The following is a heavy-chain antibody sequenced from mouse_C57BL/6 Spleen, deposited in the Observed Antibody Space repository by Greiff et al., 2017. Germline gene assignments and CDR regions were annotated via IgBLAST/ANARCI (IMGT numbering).Heavy chain of an antibody. D-gene: IGHD1-1*02. CDR1: GYSITSGYD. J-gene: IGHJ1*03. CDR3: ARGVVGDWYFDV. Sequence: EVQGVESGPGMVKPSQSLSLTCTFTGYSITSGYDWHWIRHFPGNKLEWMGYISYSGSTNYNPSLKSRISITHDTSKNHFFLKLNSVTTEDTATYYCARGVVGDWYFDVWGTGTTVTVSS. CDR2: ISYSGST. V-gene: IGHV3-1*01.